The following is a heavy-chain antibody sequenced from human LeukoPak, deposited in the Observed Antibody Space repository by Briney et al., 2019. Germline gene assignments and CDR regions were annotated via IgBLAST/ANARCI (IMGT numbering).Heavy chain of an antibody. V-gene: IGHV4-34*01. CDR2: INHSGST. J-gene: IGHJ4*02. D-gene: IGHD3-10*01. Sequence: PSETLSLTCAVYGGSFSGYYWSWIRQPPGKGLEWIGEINHSGSTNYNPALKSRVTISVDTSKNQFSLKLSSVTAADTAVYYCARGGGRFTMVRGAFDYWGQGTLVTVSS. CDR3: ARGGGRFTMVRGAFDY. CDR1: GGSFSGYY.